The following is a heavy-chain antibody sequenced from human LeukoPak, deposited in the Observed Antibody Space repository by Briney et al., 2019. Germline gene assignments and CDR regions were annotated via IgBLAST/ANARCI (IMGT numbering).Heavy chain of an antibody. D-gene: IGHD3-22*01. J-gene: IGHJ4*02. CDR3: AKGNYYDSSGSFYFDY. CDR1: GFTFSSYA. Sequence: GGSLRLSCAASGFTFSSYAMSWVRQAPGKGLEWVSGISGSGDNTYYADSVKGRFTISRDNSKNTLYVQVNSLGTEDTAAYYCAKGNYYDSSGSFYFDYWGQGTLVTVSS. V-gene: IGHV3-23*01. CDR2: ISGSGDNT.